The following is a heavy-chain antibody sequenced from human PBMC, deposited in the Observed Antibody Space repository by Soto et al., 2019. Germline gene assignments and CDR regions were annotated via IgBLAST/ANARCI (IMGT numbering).Heavy chain of an antibody. J-gene: IGHJ4*02. CDR3: ARARRYFSSTSCYRGPSLSV. CDR1: GYTFTGYY. Sequence: ASVKVSCKASGYTFTGYYMHWVRQAPGQGLEWMGWINPNSGGTNYAQKFQGWVTMTRDTSISTAYMELSRLRSDDTAVYYCARARRYFSSTSCYRGPSLSVWGQGTLVTF. CDR2: INPNSGGT. D-gene: IGHD2-2*01. V-gene: IGHV1-2*04.